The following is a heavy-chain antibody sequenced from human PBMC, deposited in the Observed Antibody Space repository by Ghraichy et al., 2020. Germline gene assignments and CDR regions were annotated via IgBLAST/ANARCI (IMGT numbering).Heavy chain of an antibody. D-gene: IGHD6-13*01. Sequence: SQTLSLTCTVSGGSISSYYWSWIRQPPGKGLEWIGYIYYSGSTNYNPSLKSRVTISVDTSKNQFSLKLSSVTAADTAVYYCARSKYSSSWAAFDIWGQGTMVTVSS. J-gene: IGHJ3*02. CDR3: ARSKYSSSWAAFDI. V-gene: IGHV4-59*01. CDR2: IYYSGST. CDR1: GGSISSYY.